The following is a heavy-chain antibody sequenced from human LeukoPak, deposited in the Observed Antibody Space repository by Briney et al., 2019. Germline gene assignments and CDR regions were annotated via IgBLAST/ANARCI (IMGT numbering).Heavy chain of an antibody. J-gene: IGHJ4*02. CDR1: GFTFSSYA. D-gene: IGHD3-10*01. Sequence: GGSLRLSCAASGFTFSSYAMHWVRQAPGKGLEWVALISYDGSNKSYADSVKGRFSISRDNSKNTLYLQMNSLKSEDTAVYYCANDRFGELVDYWGQGTLVTVSS. V-gene: IGHV3-30*04. CDR2: ISYDGSNK. CDR3: ANDRFGELVDY.